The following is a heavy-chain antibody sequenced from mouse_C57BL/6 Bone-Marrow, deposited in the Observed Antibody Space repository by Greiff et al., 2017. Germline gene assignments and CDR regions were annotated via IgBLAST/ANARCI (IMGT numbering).Heavy chain of an antibody. J-gene: IGHJ2*01. D-gene: IGHD1-1*01. CDR2: ISSGGSYT. CDR1: GFTFSSYG. V-gene: IGHV5-6*01. CDR3: ARLLLRSFFDY. Sequence: EVKLMESGGDLVKPGGSLKLSCAASGFTFSSYGMSWVRQTPDKRLEWVATISSGGSYTYYPDSVKGRFTISRANAKNTLYLQMSSLKYEDTAMYYCARLLLRSFFDYWGQGTTLTVSS.